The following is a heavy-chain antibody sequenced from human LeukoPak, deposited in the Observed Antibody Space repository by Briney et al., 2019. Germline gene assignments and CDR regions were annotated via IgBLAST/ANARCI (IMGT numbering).Heavy chain of an antibody. CDR1: GFTFSSYG. V-gene: IGHV3-30*03. CDR2: MSYDGSNK. CDR3: AQMTTVTTALDY. D-gene: IGHD4-17*01. Sequence: GGSLRLSCAASGFTFSSYGMHWVRQAPGKGLEWVAVMSYDGSNKYYADSVKGRFTISRDNSKNTLYLQMNSLRAEDTAVYYCAQMTTVTTALDYWGQGTLVTVSS. J-gene: IGHJ4*02.